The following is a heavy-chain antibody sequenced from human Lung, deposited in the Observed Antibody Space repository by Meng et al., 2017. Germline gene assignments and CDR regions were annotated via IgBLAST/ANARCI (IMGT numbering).Heavy chain of an antibody. D-gene: IGHD2-2*01. CDR1: GGAISSSNW. CDR3: ARGLGEAVVPRTMFDY. V-gene: IGHV4-4*02. Sequence: QVPVQASGPGLVKPSGTLSFTCGVSGGAISSSNWWSWARQPPGKGLEWIGEIYHSGGTKYNPSLKSRVTISVDKSKNQFSLKLSSVTAADTAVYYCARGLGEAVVPRTMFDYWGQGTLVTVSS. J-gene: IGHJ4*02. CDR2: IYHSGGT.